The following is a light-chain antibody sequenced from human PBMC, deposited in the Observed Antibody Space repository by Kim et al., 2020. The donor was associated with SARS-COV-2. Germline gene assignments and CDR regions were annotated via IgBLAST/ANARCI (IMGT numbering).Light chain of an antibody. CDR2: GKN. CDR3: NSRARRDNHQV. V-gene: IGLV3-19*01. J-gene: IGLJ3*02. CDR1: SLKSYY. Sequence: SSELTQDPAVSVALGQTVRITCQGDSLKSYYASWYQQKPGQAPVLVIYGKNNRPSGIPERFSGSSSGNLGSLTITGAQAEDEAKRYCNSRARRDNHQVFG.